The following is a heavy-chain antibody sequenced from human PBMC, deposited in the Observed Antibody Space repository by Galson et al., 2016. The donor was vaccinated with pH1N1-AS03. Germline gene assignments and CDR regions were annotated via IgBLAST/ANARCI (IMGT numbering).Heavy chain of an antibody. J-gene: IGHJ4*01. V-gene: IGHV3-66*01. CDR1: GFNVSSYH. D-gene: IGHD2-21*02. Sequence: SLRLSCAPSGFNVSSYHMTWVRQAPGQGLECVSVIYADGRTFYPDSVGGSFTISRDNSTNTLYLEMNNLRVGDAAVYYCATGRDSAKTAYWGQGALVTRSS. CDR2: IYADGRT. CDR3: ATGRDSAKTAY.